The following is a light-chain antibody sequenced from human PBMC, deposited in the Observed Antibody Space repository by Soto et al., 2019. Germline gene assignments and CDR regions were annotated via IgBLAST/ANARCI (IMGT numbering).Light chain of an antibody. CDR1: SSDVGGFNY. J-gene: IGLJ1*01. V-gene: IGLV2-14*01. CDR2: DVY. CDR3: SSYTTSSSYV. Sequence: SALTQSASVAGSPGQSITISCTGTSSDVGGFNYVSWYQQHPGKAPKLLIFDVYSRPSGISNRFSGYKSGNTASLTISGLQAEDEADYYCSSYTTSSSYVFGAGTKVTV.